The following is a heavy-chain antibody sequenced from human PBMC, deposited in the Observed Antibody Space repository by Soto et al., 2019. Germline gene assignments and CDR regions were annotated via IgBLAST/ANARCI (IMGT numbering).Heavy chain of an antibody. J-gene: IGHJ6*02. V-gene: IGHV3-21*01. CDR1: GFTFSSYS. CDR3: ARDAGDSSGWRPTYYYYYGMDV. D-gene: IGHD6-19*01. CDR2: ISSSSSYI. Sequence: GGPLRLSCAASGFTFSSYSMNWVRQAPGKGLEWVSSISSSSSYIYYADSVKGRFTISRDNAKNSLYLQMNSLRAEDTAVYYCARDAGDSSGWRPTYYYYYGMDVWGQGTTVTVSS.